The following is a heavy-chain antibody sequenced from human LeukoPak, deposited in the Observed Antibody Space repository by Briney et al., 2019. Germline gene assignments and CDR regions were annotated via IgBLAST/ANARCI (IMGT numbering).Heavy chain of an antibody. D-gene: IGHD1-26*01. J-gene: IGHJ4*02. CDR3: ARQGGSYPTVDY. V-gene: IGHV1-8*01. CDR1: GYTFTSYD. Sequence: ASVKVSCKASGYTFTSYDINWVRQATGQGLEWVGWMNPNSGNTGYAQKFQGRVTMTRNTSISTAYMELSSLRSEDTAVYYCARQGGSYPTVDYWGQGTLVTVSS. CDR2: MNPNSGNT.